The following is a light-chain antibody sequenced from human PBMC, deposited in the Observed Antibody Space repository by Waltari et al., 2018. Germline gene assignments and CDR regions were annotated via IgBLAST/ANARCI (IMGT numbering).Light chain of an antibody. V-gene: IGKV1-9*01. J-gene: IGKJ5*01. CDR3: QQLNEHPFT. Sequence: QLTQSPSSLSASVGDRVTITCRASHDISNYLAWYQQKPGKPPKLLIYAASTLHSGVPSRFSGSGSGTDFILTISSLQPEDFATYHCQQLNEHPFTFGQGTRLDIK. CDR1: HDISNY. CDR2: AAS.